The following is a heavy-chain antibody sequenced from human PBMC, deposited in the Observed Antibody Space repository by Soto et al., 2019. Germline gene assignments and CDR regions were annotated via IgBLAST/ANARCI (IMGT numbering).Heavy chain of an antibody. CDR2: ISTSNGDT. V-gene: IGHV1-18*04. CDR3: ARDSAAHGPVFDY. J-gene: IGHJ4*02. CDR1: GYTFTTYG. Sequence: ASVEVSCKASGYTFTTYGISWVRQAPGQGLEWMAWISTSNGDTHYAQKVQDRVSMTTDRFTSTAYMELRSLRSDDTAIYYCARDSAAHGPVFDYWGQGTLVTVSS. D-gene: IGHD6-13*01.